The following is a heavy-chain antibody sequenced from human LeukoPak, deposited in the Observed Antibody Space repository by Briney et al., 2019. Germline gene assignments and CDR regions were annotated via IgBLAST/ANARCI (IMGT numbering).Heavy chain of an antibody. CDR3: ARPGGYAFDM. Sequence: GGSLRLSCAASGFNFRSYAFHWVRQAPGKGPEWMAFITYDGTDTYYADSVKGRFTLSRDDSQNTLYLQMNSLRAADTAVYYCARPGGYAFDMWGQGTMVTVSS. CDR1: GFNFRSYA. D-gene: IGHD3-16*01. V-gene: IGHV3-30*04. CDR2: ITYDGTDT. J-gene: IGHJ3*02.